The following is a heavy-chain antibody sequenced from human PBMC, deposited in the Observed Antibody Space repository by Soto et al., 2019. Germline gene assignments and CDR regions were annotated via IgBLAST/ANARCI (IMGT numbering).Heavy chain of an antibody. Sequence: GWSLRLSCTASGLTFSNYAMSWVRQAPGKGLEFVSFISGGGGSTYSADSVKGRFTVSRDNLKNTLSLQMNSLRVEGTAVYYCVKLLRSWYGHNALDVWGQGTTVTVSS. D-gene: IGHD4-17*01. CDR2: ISGGGGST. J-gene: IGHJ6*02. V-gene: IGHV3-23*01. CDR3: VKLLRSWYGHNALDV. CDR1: GLTFSNYA.